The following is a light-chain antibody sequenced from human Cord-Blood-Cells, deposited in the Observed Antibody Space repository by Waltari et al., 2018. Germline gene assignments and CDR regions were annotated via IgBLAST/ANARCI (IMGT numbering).Light chain of an antibody. V-gene: IGLV3-1*01. Sequence: SYELTQPPSVSVSPGQTASITCSGDKLGDKYACWYQQKPGQSPVLVIYQDSKRPSGIPERVSGSNSGNTATLTISGTQAMDEADYYCQAWDSSTVVFGGGTKLTFL. CDR1: KLGDKY. J-gene: IGLJ2*01. CDR2: QDS. CDR3: QAWDSSTVV.